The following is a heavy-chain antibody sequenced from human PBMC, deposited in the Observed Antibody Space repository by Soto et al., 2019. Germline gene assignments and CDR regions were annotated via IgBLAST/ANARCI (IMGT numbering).Heavy chain of an antibody. D-gene: IGHD6-19*01. CDR3: AREQIGVAGSTYDY. Sequence: QVQLVESGGGVVQPGTSLRLSCAASGFTFSTYGMHWVRQAPGKGLDWVALIWYDGSRTHYAESVKGRFIISRGNCXNTLFLQMNSLRVEDTAVYYCAREQIGVAGSTYDYWGQGTLVTVSS. V-gene: IGHV3-33*01. CDR2: IWYDGSRT. J-gene: IGHJ4*02. CDR1: GFTFSTYG.